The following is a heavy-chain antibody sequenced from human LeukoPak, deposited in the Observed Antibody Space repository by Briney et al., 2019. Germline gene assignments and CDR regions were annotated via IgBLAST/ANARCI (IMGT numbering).Heavy chain of an antibody. CDR3: ARDLTQLALFDY. CDR2: IWYDGSNK. CDR1: GXTFSNYG. D-gene: IGHD6-13*01. V-gene: IGHV3-33*01. Sequence: GGSMRLSCAASGXTFSNYGMHWVRKAPGKGLEWVAVIWYDGSNKYYADSVKGRFTLSRDNSKNTLFLQMNSLRPEDTAVYFCARDLTQLALFDYWGQGTLVTVSS. J-gene: IGHJ4*02.